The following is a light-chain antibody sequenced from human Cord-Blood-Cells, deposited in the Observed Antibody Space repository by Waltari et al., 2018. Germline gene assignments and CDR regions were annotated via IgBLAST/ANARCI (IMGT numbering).Light chain of an antibody. Sequence: QSALTQPASVSGSPGQSITISCTGTSSDVGRYNLFSWYQQHPGKAPKLMIYEVSKRPSGVSMRVSGSKSRNTASLTISGLQAEDEADYYCCSYAGSSTYVVFGGGTKLTVL. CDR3: CSYAGSSTYVV. CDR1: SSDVGRYNL. J-gene: IGLJ2*01. V-gene: IGLV2-23*02. CDR2: EVS.